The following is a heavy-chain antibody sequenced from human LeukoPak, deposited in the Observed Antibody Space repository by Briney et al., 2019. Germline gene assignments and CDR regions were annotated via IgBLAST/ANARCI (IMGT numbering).Heavy chain of an antibody. CDR3: ARDRGDYGDYPWHFDL. CDR1: GYNFTSYG. D-gene: IGHD4-17*01. V-gene: IGHV1-18*01. CDR2: ISPYNDNT. Sequence: GASVKVSCKASGYNFTSYGISWVRQAPGQGLEWMGWISPYNDNTSFAQKLQGRVTMTTDTSTSTAYMELRSLRSDDTAVYYCARDRGDYGDYPWHFDLWGRGTLVTGSS. J-gene: IGHJ2*01.